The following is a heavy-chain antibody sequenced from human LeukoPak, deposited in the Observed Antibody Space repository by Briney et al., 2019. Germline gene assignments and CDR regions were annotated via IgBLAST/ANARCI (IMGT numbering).Heavy chain of an antibody. CDR2: IYYSGST. CDR1: GGSISSYY. Sequence: PSETLSLTFTVSGGSISSYYWSWIRQPPGKGLEWIGYIYYSGSTNYNPSLKSRVTISVDTSKNQFSLKLTSVTAADTAVYYCARLGGDYWGQGTLVTVSS. V-gene: IGHV4-59*12. CDR3: ARLGGDY. J-gene: IGHJ4*02. D-gene: IGHD7-27*01.